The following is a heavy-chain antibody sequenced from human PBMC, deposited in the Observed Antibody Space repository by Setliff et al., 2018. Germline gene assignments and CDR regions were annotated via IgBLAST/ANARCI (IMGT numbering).Heavy chain of an antibody. Sequence: PSETLSLTCAVYGGSFSSYYWTWIRQPPGKGLEWIGEINHIGSTNYNPSLKSRVTISVDTSKTQFSLKLSSVTAADTAVYYCGILGYCSRNSCYATPHWGQGTLVTVSS. V-gene: IGHV4-34*01. J-gene: IGHJ4*02. CDR3: GILGYCSRNSCYATPH. D-gene: IGHD2-2*01. CDR1: GGSFSSYY. CDR2: INHIGST.